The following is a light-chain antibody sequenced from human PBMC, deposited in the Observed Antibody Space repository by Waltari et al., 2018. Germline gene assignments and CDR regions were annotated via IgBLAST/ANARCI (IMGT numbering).Light chain of an antibody. CDR2: DAS. CDR3: QQYDTLSLS. Sequence: DIQMTQSPSSLPASVGDRVTITCQASQDIGNYLNWYKQKPGRAPNLLLYDASNLETGVPSRFSGSGSGTDFTFTITSLQPEDFAIYFCQQYDTLSLSVGGGTKLEIK. V-gene: IGKV1-33*01. CDR1: QDIGNY. J-gene: IGKJ4*01.